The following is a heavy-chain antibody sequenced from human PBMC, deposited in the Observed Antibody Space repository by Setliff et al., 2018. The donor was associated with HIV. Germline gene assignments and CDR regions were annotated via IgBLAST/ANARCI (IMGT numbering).Heavy chain of an antibody. CDR1: GGSMNGGGYS. CDR2: IYHSGSA. Sequence: SETLSLTCAVSGGSMNGGGYSWSWIRQPPGKGLEWIGYIYHSGSAIYNPSLNSRVIISADRSKNQFSLKVNSVTAADTAVYYCVRVPDYWGPGTLVTVSS. CDR3: VRVPDY. J-gene: IGHJ4*02. V-gene: IGHV4-30-2*01.